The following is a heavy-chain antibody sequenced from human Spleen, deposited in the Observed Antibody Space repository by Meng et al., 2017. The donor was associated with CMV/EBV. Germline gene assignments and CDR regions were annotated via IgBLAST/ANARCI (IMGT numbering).Heavy chain of an antibody. Sequence: SCAASGFSVTDKYMNWVRQAPGEGLEWVSLIYSGGSTYYADSVKGRFSISRDNSKNTVYLQMKSLRAEDTAVYYCARRPAGPFWYFDLWGRGTLVTVSS. CDR2: IYSGGST. J-gene: IGHJ2*01. CDR3: ARRPAGPFWYFDL. CDR1: GFSVTDKY. V-gene: IGHV3-53*01. D-gene: IGHD6-13*01.